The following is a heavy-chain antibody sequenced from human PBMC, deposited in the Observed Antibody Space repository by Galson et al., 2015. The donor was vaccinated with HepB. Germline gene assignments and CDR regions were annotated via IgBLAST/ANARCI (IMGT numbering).Heavy chain of an antibody. D-gene: IGHD6-19*01. V-gene: IGHV3-30*09. Sequence: SLRLSCAASGFTFSSYDIHWVRQAPGKGLEWVAVVVHDGTQKYYADSVKGRFAISRDNSRSTVFLQMNSLRLEDTAVYYCARHYTYSAGWLDIWGQGTLVTVSS. CDR2: VVHDGTQK. J-gene: IGHJ4*02. CDR1: GFTFSSYD. CDR3: ARHYTYSAGWLDI.